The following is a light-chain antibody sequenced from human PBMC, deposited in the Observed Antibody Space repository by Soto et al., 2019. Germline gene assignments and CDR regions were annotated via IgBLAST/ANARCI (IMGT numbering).Light chain of an antibody. Sequence: EIVLTQSPGPLSLSPGERATLSCRASQSVSSYLAWYQQKPGQAPRLLIYGASSRATGFPDRFSGSGSGTDFSLTISRLEPEDSAVYYCQQYSSPPRTFGQGTKVEIK. J-gene: IGKJ1*01. CDR2: GAS. V-gene: IGKV3-20*01. CDR1: QSVSSY. CDR3: QQYSSPPRT.